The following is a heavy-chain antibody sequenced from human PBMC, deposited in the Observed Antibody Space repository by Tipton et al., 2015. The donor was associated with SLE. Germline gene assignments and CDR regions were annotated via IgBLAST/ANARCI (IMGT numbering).Heavy chain of an antibody. V-gene: IGHV3-30*02. CDR3: ATPGKRGYYYYYGMDV. CDR2: IRYDGGNK. J-gene: IGHJ6*02. D-gene: IGHD7-27*01. CDR1: GFIFSNYD. Sequence: SLRLSCAASGFIFSNYDMHWVRQAPGKGLEWVAFIRYDGGNKYYADSVKGRFTMSRDNSKNTLYLQMNSLRAEDTAVYYCATPGKRGYYYYYGMDVWGQGTTVTVSS.